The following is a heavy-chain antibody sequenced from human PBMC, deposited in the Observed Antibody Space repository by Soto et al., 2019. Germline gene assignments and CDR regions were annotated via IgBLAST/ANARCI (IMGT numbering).Heavy chain of an antibody. Sequence: SETLSLTCTVSGGSISSYYWSWIRQPPGKGLEWIGYIYYSGSTNYNPSLKSRVTISVDTSKNQFSLKLSSVTAADTAVYYCARHGGYSYGFNYFDYWGQGTLVTVS. CDR1: GGSISSYY. V-gene: IGHV4-59*08. CDR3: ARHGGYSYGFNYFDY. D-gene: IGHD5-18*01. J-gene: IGHJ4*02. CDR2: IYYSGST.